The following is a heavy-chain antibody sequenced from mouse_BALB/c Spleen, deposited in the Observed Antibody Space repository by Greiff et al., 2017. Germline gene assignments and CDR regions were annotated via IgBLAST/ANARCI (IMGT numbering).Heavy chain of an antibody. Sequence: EVKLMESGGGLVQPGGSLKLSCAASGFTFSSYGMSWVRQTPDKRLELVATINSNGGSTYYPDSVKGRFTISRDNAKNTLYLQMSSLKSEDTAMYYCANGKPFAYWGQGTLVTVSA. CDR2: INSNGGST. V-gene: IGHV5-6-3*01. CDR3: ANGKPFAY. J-gene: IGHJ3*01. D-gene: IGHD2-1*01. CDR1: GFTFSSYG.